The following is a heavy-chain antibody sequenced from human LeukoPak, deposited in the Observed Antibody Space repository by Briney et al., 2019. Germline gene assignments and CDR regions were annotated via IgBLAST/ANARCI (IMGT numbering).Heavy chain of an antibody. V-gene: IGHV1-2*02. J-gene: IGHJ3*02. D-gene: IGHD6-13*01. CDR1: GYTFTGYY. CDR2: INPNSGGT. Sequence: ASVKVSCKASGYTFTGYYMHWVRQAPGQGLESMGWINPNSGGTNYAQKFQGRVTMTRDTSISTAYMELSSLRSDDTAVYYCAGGIAAAPRIVSDIWVQGTMVTV. CDR3: AGGIAAAPRIVSDI.